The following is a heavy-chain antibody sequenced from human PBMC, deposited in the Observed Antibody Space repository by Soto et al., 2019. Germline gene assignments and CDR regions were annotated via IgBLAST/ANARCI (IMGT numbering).Heavy chain of an antibody. Sequence: EVQLLESGGGLVQPGGSLRLSCAASGFTFSSYAMSWVRQAPGKGLEWVSAISGSGGSTYYADSVKGRFTISRDNSKNTLYLQMNSLRAEDTAVYYCAKKSPPIAVAGTDFDYWGQGTLGTVSS. CDR1: GFTFSSYA. CDR2: ISGSGGST. J-gene: IGHJ4*02. D-gene: IGHD6-19*01. CDR3: AKKSPPIAVAGTDFDY. V-gene: IGHV3-23*01.